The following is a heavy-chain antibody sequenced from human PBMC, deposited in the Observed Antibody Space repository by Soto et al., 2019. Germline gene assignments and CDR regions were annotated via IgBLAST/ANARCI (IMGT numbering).Heavy chain of an antibody. V-gene: IGHV4-59*01. CDR2: IYYSGST. CDR1: GGSISSYY. CDR3: ARGYDSKAYYYMDV. Sequence: QVQLQESGPGLVKPSETLSLTCTVSGGSISSYYWSWIRQPPGKGLEWIGYIYYSGSTNYNPSLKSRVTISVDTSKNQFSLKLSSVTAADTAVYYCARGYDSKAYYYMDVWGKGTTVTVSS. J-gene: IGHJ6*03. D-gene: IGHD1-1*01.